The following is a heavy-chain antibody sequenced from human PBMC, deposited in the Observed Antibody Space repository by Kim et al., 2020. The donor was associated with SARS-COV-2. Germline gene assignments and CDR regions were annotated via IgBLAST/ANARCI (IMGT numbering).Heavy chain of an antibody. CDR3: ARGLPVIYFDP. V-gene: IGHV3-33*01. Sequence: CADSVKGRFTISRDDAKNTLFLPMNSLRAEDTALYYCARGLPVIYFDPWGQGTLVTVSS. D-gene: IGHD3-9*01. J-gene: IGHJ5*02.